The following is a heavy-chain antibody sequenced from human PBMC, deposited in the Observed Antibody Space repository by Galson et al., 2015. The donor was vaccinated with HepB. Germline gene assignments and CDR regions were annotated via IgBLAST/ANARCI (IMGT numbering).Heavy chain of an antibody. CDR1: GFTFSSYG. V-gene: IGHV3-30*18. CDR2: ISYDGSNK. CDR3: AKGRFVVVVASSLDY. D-gene: IGHD2-15*01. J-gene: IGHJ4*02. Sequence: SLRLSCAASGFTFSSYGMHWVRQAPGKGLEWVAVISYDGSNKYYADSVKGRFTISRDNSKNTLYLQMNSLRAEDTAVYYCAKGRFVVVVASSLDYWGQGTLVTVSS.